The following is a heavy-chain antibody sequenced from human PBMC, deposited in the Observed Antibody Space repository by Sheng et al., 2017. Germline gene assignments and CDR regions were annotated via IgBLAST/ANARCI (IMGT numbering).Heavy chain of an antibody. D-gene: IGHD1-26*01. CDR3: ARDLLSIGXYFDF. J-gene: IGHJ4*02. V-gene: IGHV1-3*01. Sequence: QVQLVQSGGEVKKPGASVKVSCKASGFPFGSYGLHWVRQAPGXRLEWMGWINADNGNTKYSQKFQGRVTITRDXSASTVYMELSSLRSEDTAVYYCARDLLSIGXYFDFWGQGTLVTVST. CDR2: INADNGNT. CDR1: GFPFGSYG.